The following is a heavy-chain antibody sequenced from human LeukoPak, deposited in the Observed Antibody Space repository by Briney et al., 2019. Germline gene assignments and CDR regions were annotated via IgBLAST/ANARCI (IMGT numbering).Heavy chain of an antibody. J-gene: IGHJ6*02. CDR3: ARSSCSSTGCFLLYYYYGMDV. D-gene: IGHD2-2*01. V-gene: IGHV4-59*06. Sequence: SETLSLTCTVSGGSISSYYWSWIRQHPGKGLEWIGYIYYSGSTYYNPSLKSRVTISVDTSKNQFSLKLSSVTAADTAVYYCARSSCSSTGCFLLYYYYGMDVWGQGTTVTISS. CDR2: IYYSGST. CDR1: GGSISSYY.